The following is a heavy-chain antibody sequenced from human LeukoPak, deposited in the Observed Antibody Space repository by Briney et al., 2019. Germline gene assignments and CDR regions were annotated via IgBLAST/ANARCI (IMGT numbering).Heavy chain of an antibody. CDR2: IYTSGST. CDR3: ARSYDSSGYPLYLAY. D-gene: IGHD3-22*01. J-gene: IGHJ4*02. V-gene: IGHV4-4*07. CDR1: GGSISSYY. Sequence: SETLSLTCTVSGGSISSYYWSWIRQPAGKGLEWIGRIYTSGSTNYNPSLKSRVTMSVDTSKNQFSLKLSSMTAADTAVYYCARSYDSSGYPLYLAYWGQGTLVTVSS.